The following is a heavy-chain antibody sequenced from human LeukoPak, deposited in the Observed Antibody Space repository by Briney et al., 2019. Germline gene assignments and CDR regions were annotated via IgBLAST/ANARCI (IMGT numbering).Heavy chain of an antibody. J-gene: IGHJ4*02. D-gene: IGHD3-16*02. CDR2: IYYSGST. Sequence: SETLSLTCTVSGGSISISSYYWGWIRQPPGKGLEWIGSIYYSGSTYYNPSLKSRVTISVDTSKNQFSLKLSSVTAADTAVYYCARGVTYYDYVWGSYRPYYFDYWGQGTLVTVSS. CDR3: ARGVTYYDYVWGSYRPYYFDY. CDR1: GGSISISSYY. V-gene: IGHV4-39*01.